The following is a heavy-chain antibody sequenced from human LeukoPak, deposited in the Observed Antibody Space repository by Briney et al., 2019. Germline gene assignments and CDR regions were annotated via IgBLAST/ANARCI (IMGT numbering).Heavy chain of an antibody. J-gene: IGHJ4*02. V-gene: IGHV3-21*01. Sequence: GGSLRLSCAASGFTFSSYDMSWVRQAPGKGLEWVSSISSSSLYIYYADSLKGRFTISRDNAKNSLYLQMNSLRAEDTAVYYCAREFPYHLDYWGQGTLVTVSS. CDR1: GFTFSSYD. CDR2: ISSSSLYI. CDR3: AREFPYHLDY. D-gene: IGHD1-14*01.